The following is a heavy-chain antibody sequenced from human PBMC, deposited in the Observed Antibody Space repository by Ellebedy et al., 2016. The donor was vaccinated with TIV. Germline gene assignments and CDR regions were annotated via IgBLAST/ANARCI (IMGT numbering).Heavy chain of an antibody. Sequence: GESLKISCTASGFTFSQYYMTWIRQAPGKGLECISYLSGGGSTVYDADSVKGRFTMSRDNAKNSAFLQMNSLRADNTAVYFCARGQRRITMLRGVFYMDVWGQGTTVTVSS. CDR2: LSGGGSTV. CDR3: ARGQRRITMLRGVFYMDV. D-gene: IGHD3-10*01. V-gene: IGHV3-11*01. J-gene: IGHJ6*03. CDR1: GFTFSQYY.